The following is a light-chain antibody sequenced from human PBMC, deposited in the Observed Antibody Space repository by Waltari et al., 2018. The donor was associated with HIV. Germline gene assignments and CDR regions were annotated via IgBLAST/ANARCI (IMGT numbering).Light chain of an antibody. CDR1: SSDVGGYDL. J-gene: IGLJ2*01. Sequence: QSALTPPASVSGSPGQSITLSCTGTSSDVGGYDLVSWYQHHPCKAPKLIIYEVSKRPSGVSNRFSGSKSGNTASLTISGLQAEDEADYHCCSYASTNIAVFGGGTKVSVL. V-gene: IGLV2-23*02. CDR3: CSYASTNIAV. CDR2: EVS.